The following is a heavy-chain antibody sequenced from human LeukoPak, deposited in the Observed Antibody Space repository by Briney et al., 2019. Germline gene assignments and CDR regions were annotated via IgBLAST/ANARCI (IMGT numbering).Heavy chain of an antibody. CDR1: GGSISSGGYY. CDR3: ARGRQLQLWLRASYYYGMDV. Sequence: SPSETLSLTCTVSGGSISSGGYYWSWIRQHPGKGLEWIGYIYYSGSTYYNLSLKSRVTISVDTSKNQFSLKLSSVTAADTAVYYCARGRQLQLWLRASYYYGMDVWGQGTTVTVSS. D-gene: IGHD5-18*01. V-gene: IGHV4-31*03. J-gene: IGHJ6*02. CDR2: IYYSGST.